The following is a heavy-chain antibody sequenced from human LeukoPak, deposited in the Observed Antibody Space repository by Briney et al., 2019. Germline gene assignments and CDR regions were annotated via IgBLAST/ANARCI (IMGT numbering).Heavy chain of an antibody. Sequence: PGGSLRLSCAVSGCTIRYYYMSWTRQAPGKGLEWVAYISHDDETIYYADSVKGRFTVSRDNAKDSLFLQMNSLRVEDTAVYLCERATPGTPQFWGQGVLVTVSA. J-gene: IGHJ4*02. CDR2: ISHDDETI. D-gene: IGHD3-10*01. CDR1: GCTIRYYY. CDR3: ERATPGTPQF. V-gene: IGHV3-11*01.